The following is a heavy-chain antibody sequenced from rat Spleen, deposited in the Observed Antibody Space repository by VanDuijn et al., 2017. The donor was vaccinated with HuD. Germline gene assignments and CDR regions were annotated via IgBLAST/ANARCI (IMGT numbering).Heavy chain of an antibody. D-gene: IGHD2-2*01. Sequence: EVQLVESGGGLVQPGRSLKLSCAASGFTFSDYNMAWVRQAPKKGLEWVASISSGGGGTYYADSVKGRFTISRDNAKSTLYLQMDSLRSEDTATYYCARAGYLRDWYFDFWGPGTMVTVSS. CDR2: ISSGGGGT. V-gene: IGHV5-7*01. CDR1: GFTFSDYN. J-gene: IGHJ1*01. CDR3: ARAGYLRDWYFDF.